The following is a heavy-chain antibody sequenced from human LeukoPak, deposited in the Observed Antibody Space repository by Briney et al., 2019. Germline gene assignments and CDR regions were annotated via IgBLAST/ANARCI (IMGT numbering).Heavy chain of an antibody. CDR1: GGSVSGYY. J-gene: IGHJ4*02. D-gene: IGHD4-17*01. CDR2: INHSGST. Sequence: SETLSLTCAVYGGSVSGYYWSWIRQPPAKGLEWIGEINHSGSTNYNPSLKSRVTISVDTSKNQFSLKLSSVTAADTAVYYCARGDRQYTVTTFLRGGYFDYWGQGTLVTVSS. CDR3: ARGDRQYTVTTFLRGGYFDY. V-gene: IGHV4-34*01.